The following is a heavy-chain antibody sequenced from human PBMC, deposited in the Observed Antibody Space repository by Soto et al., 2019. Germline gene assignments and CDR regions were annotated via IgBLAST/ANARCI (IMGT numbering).Heavy chain of an antibody. V-gene: IGHV3-30*04. CDR2: ISYDGNTK. J-gene: IGHJ4*02. CDR3: AREVSLVVAAAGYFHS. CDR1: GFTFSNYP. Sequence: QVHLAESGGGVVQPGRSLRLSCAASGFTFSNYPMNWVRQAPGKGLEWVAVISYDGNTKHYADSVKCRCTISRDNPRHTLYLQMNSLRVEDTAVYYCAREVSLVVAAAGYFHSWGQGAQVTVSS. D-gene: IGHD6-25*01.